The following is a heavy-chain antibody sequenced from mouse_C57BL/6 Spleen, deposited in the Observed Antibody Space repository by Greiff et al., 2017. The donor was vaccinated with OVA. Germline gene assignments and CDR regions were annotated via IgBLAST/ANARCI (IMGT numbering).Heavy chain of an antibody. CDR3: ARRFMVTTGPWFAY. CDR1: GYTFTSYW. CDR2: IDPSDSYT. J-gene: IGHJ3*01. V-gene: IGHV1-50*01. Sequence: QVQLQQSGAELVKPGASVKLSCKASGYTFTSYWMQWVKQRPGQGLEWIGEIDPSDSYTNYNQKFKGKATLTVDTSSSTAYMQLSSLTSEDSAVYYCARRFMVTTGPWFAYWGQGTLVTVSA. D-gene: IGHD2-2*01.